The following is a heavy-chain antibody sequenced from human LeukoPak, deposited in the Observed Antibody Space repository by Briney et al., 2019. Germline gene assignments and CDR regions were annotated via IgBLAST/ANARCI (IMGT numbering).Heavy chain of an antibody. J-gene: IGHJ6*03. V-gene: IGHV4-59*01. CDR2: IYYSGST. CDR3: ARAPNLFYYYMDV. CDR1: GGSISSYY. Sequence: SETLSLTCTVSGGSISSYYWSWIRQPPGKGLEWIGYIYYSGSTNYNPSLKSGVTISVDSSKNQFSLKLSSVTAADTAVYYCARAPNLFYYYMDVWGKGTTVTVSS.